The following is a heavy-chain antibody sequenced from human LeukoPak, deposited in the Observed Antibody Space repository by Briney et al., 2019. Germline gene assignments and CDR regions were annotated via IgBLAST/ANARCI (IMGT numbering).Heavy chain of an antibody. CDR3: ATTLTPSGYYIAFDI. CDR1: GYTLTELS. CDR2: FDPEDGET. D-gene: IGHD3-22*01. J-gene: IGHJ3*02. V-gene: IGHV1-24*01. Sequence: ASVKVSCKVSGYTLTELSMHWVRQAPGKGLEWMGCFDPEDGETIYAQKFQGRVTMTEDTSTDTAYMELSSLRSEDTAVYYCATTLTPSGYYIAFDIWGQGTMVTVSS.